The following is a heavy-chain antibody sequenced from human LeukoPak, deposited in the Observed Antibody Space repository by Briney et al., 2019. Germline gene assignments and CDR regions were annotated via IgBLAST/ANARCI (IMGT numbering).Heavy chain of an antibody. J-gene: IGHJ4*02. CDR3: ARHEASGSYFLDH. D-gene: IGHD1-26*01. CDR2: IYYSGST. Sequence: PSETLSLTCTVSGGSISSSSYYWGWIRQPPGKGLEWIGSIYYSGSTYYNPSLKSRVTISVDTSKNQFSLKLSSVTAADTAVYYCARHEASGSYFLDHWGQGTLVTVSS. CDR1: GGSISSSSYY. V-gene: IGHV4-39*01.